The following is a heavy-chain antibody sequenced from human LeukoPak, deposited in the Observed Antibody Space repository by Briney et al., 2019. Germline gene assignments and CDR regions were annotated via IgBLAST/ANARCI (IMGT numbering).Heavy chain of an antibody. J-gene: IGHJ4*02. V-gene: IGHV1-69*13. CDR1: GGTFSSYA. Sequence: SVKVSCKASGGTFSSYAISWVRQAPGQGLEWMGGIIPIFGTANYAQNFQGRVTITADESTSTAYMELSSLRSEDTAVYYCARSVVAAPWPFDYWGQGTLVTVSS. CDR2: IIPIFGTA. D-gene: IGHD2-15*01. CDR3: ARSVVAAPWPFDY.